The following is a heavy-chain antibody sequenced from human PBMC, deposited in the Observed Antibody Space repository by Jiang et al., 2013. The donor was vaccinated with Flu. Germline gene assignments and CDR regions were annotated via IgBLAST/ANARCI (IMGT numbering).Heavy chain of an antibody. D-gene: IGHD1-14*01. Sequence: LEWIAYISGSSTNIYHADSVKGRFTISRDNAKNSLYLQMNSLRVEDTAVYYCAGNLDYWGRGTLVTVSS. V-gene: IGHV3-11*01. J-gene: IGHJ4*02. CDR3: AGNLDY. CDR2: ISGSSTNI.